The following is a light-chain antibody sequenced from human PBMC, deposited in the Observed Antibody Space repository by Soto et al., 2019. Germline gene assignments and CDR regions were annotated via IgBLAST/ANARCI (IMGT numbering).Light chain of an antibody. V-gene: IGLV2-14*01. CDR2: DVS. Sequence: QSALTQPASVSGSPGQSITISCPGTSSDVGDYNYVSWYQQHPGKAPKLMIYDVSNRPSGVSNRFSGSKSGNTASLTISGLQAEDEADYYCSSYTSSSTVVFGGGTKLTVL. J-gene: IGLJ2*01. CDR1: SSDVGDYNY. CDR3: SSYTSSSTVV.